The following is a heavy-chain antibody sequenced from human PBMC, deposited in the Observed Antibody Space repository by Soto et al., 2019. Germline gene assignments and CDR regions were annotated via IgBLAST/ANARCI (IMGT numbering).Heavy chain of an antibody. V-gene: IGHV3-30-3*01. CDR3: ASDPRYSSSWYDFDY. D-gene: IGHD6-13*01. Sequence: QVQLVESGGGVVQPGRSLRLSCAASGFTFSSYAMHWVRQAPGKGLEWVAVISYDGSNKYYADSLKGRFTISRDNSKNTLYLQMNSLRAEDTAVYYCASDPRYSSSWYDFDYWGQGTLVTVSS. J-gene: IGHJ4*02. CDR1: GFTFSSYA. CDR2: ISYDGSNK.